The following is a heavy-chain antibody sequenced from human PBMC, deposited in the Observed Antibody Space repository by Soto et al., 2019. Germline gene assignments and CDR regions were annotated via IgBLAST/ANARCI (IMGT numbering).Heavy chain of an antibody. CDR1: GFTFSSYA. Sequence: EVQLLESGGGLVQPGGSLRLSCAASGFTFSSYAMSWVRQAPGKGLEWVSAISGSGGSTYYADSVKSRFTISRDNSKNTLYLQMNSLRAENTAVYYCAKDLRHRSSWTPWDYWGQGTLVTVSS. V-gene: IGHV3-23*01. J-gene: IGHJ4*02. D-gene: IGHD6-13*01. CDR3: AKDLRHRSSWTPWDY. CDR2: ISGSGGST.